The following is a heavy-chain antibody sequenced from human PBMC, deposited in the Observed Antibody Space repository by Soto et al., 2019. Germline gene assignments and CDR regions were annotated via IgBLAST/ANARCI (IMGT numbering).Heavy chain of an antibody. CDR2: VSLAGRN. CDR1: GASVVNGNW. J-gene: IGHJ4*02. Sequence: QVQLQESGPGLVRPSGTLSLTCSVSGASVVNGNWWSWVRQSPGKGLEWIGEVSLAGRNHYKPSPQSRVTISLAEAKIHFSLILTSVTVAAAAIYYCARGFKYWLPTFDWGRGTLVTV. D-gene: IGHD3-10*01. CDR3: ARGFKYWLPTFD. V-gene: IGHV4-4*02.